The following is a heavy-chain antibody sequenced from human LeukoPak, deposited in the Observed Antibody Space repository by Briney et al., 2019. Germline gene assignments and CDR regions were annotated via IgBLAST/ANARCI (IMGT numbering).Heavy chain of an antibody. CDR3: ARDRYYGMDV. CDR1: GGTFSSYA. CDR2: INAGNGNT. J-gene: IGHJ6*02. V-gene: IGHV1-3*01. Sequence: ASVKVSCKASGGTFSSYAISWVRQAPGQRLEWMGWINAGNGNTKYSQKFQGRVTITRDTSASTAYMELSSLRSEDTAVYYCARDRYYGMDVWGQGTTVTVSS.